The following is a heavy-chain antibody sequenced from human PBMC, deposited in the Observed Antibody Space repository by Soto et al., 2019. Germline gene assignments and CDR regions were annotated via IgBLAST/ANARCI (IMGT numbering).Heavy chain of an antibody. J-gene: IGHJ6*02. CDR1: GGSFSGYY. Sequence: PSETLSLTCAVYGGSFSGYYWSWIRQPPGKGLEWIGEINHSGSTNYNPSLKSRVTISVDTSKNQFSLKLSSVTAADTAMYYCASLQRGSGSYFYYYSGMDVWGQGTTVPVS. D-gene: IGHD3-10*01. V-gene: IGHV4-34*01. CDR2: INHSGST. CDR3: ASLQRGSGSYFYYYSGMDV.